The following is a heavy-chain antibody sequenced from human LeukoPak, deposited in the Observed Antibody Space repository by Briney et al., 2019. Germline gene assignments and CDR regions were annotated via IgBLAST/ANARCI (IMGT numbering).Heavy chain of an antibody. CDR1: GDSISSWY. Sequence: SETLSLTCTVSGDSISSWYWSWIRQPPGKGLEWIGYIYGSGNTNYNPSLKSRVTMSIDTSKNQFSLKLTSVTAADTATYYCARETSLAGFASGLGFNYWGQGILVTVSS. J-gene: IGHJ4*02. D-gene: IGHD6-19*01. CDR3: ARETSLAGFASGLGFNY. V-gene: IGHV4-59*01. CDR2: IYGSGNT.